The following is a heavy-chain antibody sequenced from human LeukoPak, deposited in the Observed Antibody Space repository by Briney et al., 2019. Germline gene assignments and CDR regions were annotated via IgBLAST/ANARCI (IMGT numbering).Heavy chain of an antibody. CDR3: ATSTAGLDY. J-gene: IGHJ4*02. V-gene: IGHV3-30-3*01. Sequence: GGSLRLSCAASGFTFSSYAMHWVRQAPGKGLEWVAVISYDGSNKYYADSVKGRFTISRDNAKNSLYLQMNRLRAEDTAVYYCATSTAGLDYWGQGTLVTVSS. D-gene: IGHD1-1*01. CDR1: GFTFSSYA. CDR2: ISYDGSNK.